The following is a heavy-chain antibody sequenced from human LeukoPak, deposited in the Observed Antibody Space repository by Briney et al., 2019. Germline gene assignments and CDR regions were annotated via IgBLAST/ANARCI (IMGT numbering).Heavy chain of an antibody. D-gene: IGHD3/OR15-3a*01. CDR3: AKVWTAYSDDYFDY. Sequence: GGSLRLSCAASGLTFSSYGMSWVRQAPGKGLECVSSINGSGGSTNHADSVKGRFTISRDNSKNTLYLQMNSLRAEDTAVYYCAKVWTAYSDDYFDYWGQGTLVTVSS. CDR1: GLTFSSYG. CDR2: INGSGGST. V-gene: IGHV3-23*01. J-gene: IGHJ4*02.